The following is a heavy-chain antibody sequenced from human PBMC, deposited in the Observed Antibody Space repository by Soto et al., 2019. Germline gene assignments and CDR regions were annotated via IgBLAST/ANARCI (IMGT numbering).Heavy chain of an antibody. V-gene: IGHV4-39*01. CDR3: ARHAVYSGHWYFDL. CDR2: INYSGST. Sequence: QLQMQESGPGLVKPSETLSLTCTVSGGSISSSSYFWGWIRQPPGKGLEWIGSINYSGSTYYNPSLKSRVTISVDTSKTQFSLKLSSMTAAVTAVYYCARHAVYSGHWYFDLWGRCTLVTASS. J-gene: IGHJ2*01. D-gene: IGHD4-4*01. CDR1: GGSISSSSYF.